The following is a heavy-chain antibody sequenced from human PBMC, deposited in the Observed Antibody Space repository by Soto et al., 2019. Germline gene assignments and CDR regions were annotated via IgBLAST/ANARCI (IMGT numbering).Heavy chain of an antibody. Sequence: HLGGSLRLSCAASGFTFSSSAMSWVRQAPGKGLEWVSAISGSGDTTYYADSVTGRFTISRDNSKNTLYLQMDSLRVDDTAVYYYAKAAFITPRGFWGQGTLVTVSS. CDR2: ISGSGDTT. D-gene: IGHD3-22*01. J-gene: IGHJ4*02. CDR3: AKAAFITPRGF. V-gene: IGHV3-23*01. CDR1: GFTFSSSA.